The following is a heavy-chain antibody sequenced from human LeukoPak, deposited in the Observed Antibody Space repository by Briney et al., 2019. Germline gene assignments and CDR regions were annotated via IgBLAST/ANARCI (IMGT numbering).Heavy chain of an antibody. Sequence: GGSLRLSCAASEFTFSSYWMSWVRQAPGKGLEWVSAISGSGVTTHYAGSVKGRFTISRDNSKNTLYLQMNSLRAEDTAVYYCARDFSGRGDAFDIWGQGTMVTVSS. V-gene: IGHV3-23*01. J-gene: IGHJ3*02. CDR2: ISGSGVTT. D-gene: IGHD1-26*01. CDR1: EFTFSSYW. CDR3: ARDFSGRGDAFDI.